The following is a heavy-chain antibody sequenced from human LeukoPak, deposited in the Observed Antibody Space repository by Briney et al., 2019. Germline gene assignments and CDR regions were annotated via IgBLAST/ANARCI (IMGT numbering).Heavy chain of an antibody. D-gene: IGHD3-22*01. Sequence: ASVKVSCKASGYTFTGYYMHSVRHAPGQGVEWMGRINPNSGGTNYAQKFQGRVTMTRDTSISTAYMELSRLRSDDTAVYYCARGSMTMIVVAASGPDYWGQGTLVTVSS. CDR3: ARGSMTMIVVAASGPDY. J-gene: IGHJ4*02. CDR1: GYTFTGYY. CDR2: INPNSGGT. V-gene: IGHV1-2*06.